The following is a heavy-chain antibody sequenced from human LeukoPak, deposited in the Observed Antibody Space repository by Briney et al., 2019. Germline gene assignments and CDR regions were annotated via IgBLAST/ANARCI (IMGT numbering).Heavy chain of an antibody. CDR2: IRQDGIET. J-gene: IGHJ4*02. V-gene: IGHV3-7*01. D-gene: IGHD2-21*02. Sequence: PGGSLRLSCAASGFTFSTYWMSWVRQAPGKGLEWVATIRQDGIETHYVDSVKGRFIISRDNSKNSLYLQMSSLRAEDTAVYYCARGCGRAHCPYFLDYWGQGTLVPVSS. CDR3: ARGCGRAHCPYFLDY. CDR1: GFTFSTYW.